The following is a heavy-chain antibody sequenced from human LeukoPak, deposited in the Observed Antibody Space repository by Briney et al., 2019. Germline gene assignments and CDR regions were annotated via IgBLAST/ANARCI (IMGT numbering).Heavy chain of an antibody. CDR3: AELGITMIGGV. D-gene: IGHD3-10*02. V-gene: IGHV3-11*04. CDR1: GFILSDYY. CDR2: ISSSGSTI. J-gene: IGHJ6*04. Sequence: PGGSLRLSCAASGFILSDYYMNWVRQAPGKGLEWVSYISSSGSTIYYADSVKGRFTISRDNAKNSLYLQMNSLRAEDTAVYYCAELGITMIGGVWGKGTTVTISS.